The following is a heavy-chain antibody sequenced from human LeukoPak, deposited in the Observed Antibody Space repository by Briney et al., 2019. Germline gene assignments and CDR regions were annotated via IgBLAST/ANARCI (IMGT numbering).Heavy chain of an antibody. Sequence: GGSLRLSCAASGFTFSSYGMSWVRQAPGKGLEWVSAITATSSSTHDADSVQGRFAISRDNSKNTLYLQMNSLRAEDTAVYYCAELGITMIGGVWGKGTTVTISS. CDR2: ITATSSST. J-gene: IGHJ6*04. D-gene: IGHD3-10*02. V-gene: IGHV3-23*01. CDR3: AELGITMIGGV. CDR1: GFTFSSYG.